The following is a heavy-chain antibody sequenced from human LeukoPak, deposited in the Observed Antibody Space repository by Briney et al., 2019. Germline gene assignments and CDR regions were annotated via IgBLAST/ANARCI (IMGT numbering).Heavy chain of an antibody. J-gene: IGHJ3*01. CDR2: IYWDDDK. CDR3: AHRDPMGGAFDF. D-gene: IGHD3-16*01. Sequence: SGPTLVKPTQTLTLTCTFSGFSLSTNGVGVGWIRQPPGKALEWLALIYWDDDKRYSPSLKSRLTITKDTSKSQVVLTMTNMDPVDTATYYCAHRDPMGGAFDFWGQGTMVTVSS. V-gene: IGHV2-5*02. CDR1: GFSLSTNGVG.